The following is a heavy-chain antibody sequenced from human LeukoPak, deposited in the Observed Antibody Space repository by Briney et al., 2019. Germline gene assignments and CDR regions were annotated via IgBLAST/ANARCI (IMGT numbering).Heavy chain of an antibody. CDR3: ARDPGYFDWLLPPADAFDI. Sequence: GGSLRLSCAASGFTFSSYWMSWVRQAPGKGLEWVANIKQDGSEKYCVDSVKGRFTISRDNAKNSLYLQMNSLRAEDTAVYYCARDPGYFDWLLPPADAFDIWGQGTMVTVSS. D-gene: IGHD3-9*01. V-gene: IGHV3-7*01. CDR1: GFTFSSYW. CDR2: IKQDGSEK. J-gene: IGHJ3*02.